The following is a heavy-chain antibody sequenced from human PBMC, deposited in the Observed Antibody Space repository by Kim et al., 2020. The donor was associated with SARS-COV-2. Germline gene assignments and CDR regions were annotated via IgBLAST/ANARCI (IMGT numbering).Heavy chain of an antibody. J-gene: IGHJ5*02. CDR3: ARGALWFGELRGFDP. CDR1: GFTFSSYA. D-gene: IGHD3-10*01. V-gene: IGHV3-30*04. CDR2: ISYDGSNK. Sequence: GGSLRLSCAASGFTFSSYAMHWVRQAPGKGLEWVAVISYDGSNKYYADSVKGRFTISRDNSKNTLYLQMNSLRAEDTAVYYCARGALWFGELRGFDPWGQGTLVTVSS.